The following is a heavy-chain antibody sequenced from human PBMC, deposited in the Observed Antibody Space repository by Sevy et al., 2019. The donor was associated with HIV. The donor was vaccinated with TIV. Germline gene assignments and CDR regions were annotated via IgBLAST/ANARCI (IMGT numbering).Heavy chain of an antibody. CDR2: IYPGDSDT. D-gene: IGHD3-10*01. CDR1: GYSFTSYW. J-gene: IGHJ5*02. V-gene: IGHV5-51*01. Sequence: GESLKISCKGSGYSFTSYWIGWVRQMPGKGLEWMGIIYPGDSDTRYSPSFQGQVTISADKSISTAYLQWSSLKASDTAMYYCARQDYYGSGSYYNWFDPWGQGTLVTASS. CDR3: ARQDYYGSGSYYNWFDP.